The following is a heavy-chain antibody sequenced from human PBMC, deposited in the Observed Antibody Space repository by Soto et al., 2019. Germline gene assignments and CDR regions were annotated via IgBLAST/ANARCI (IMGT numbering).Heavy chain of an antibody. J-gene: IGHJ6*02. CDR3: ARVAATVPHYYYYGMDV. CDR2: ISAYNGNT. D-gene: IGHD6-25*01. CDR1: GYTFTSYG. V-gene: IGHV1-18*04. Sequence: AASVKVSCKASGYTFTSYGISWVRQAPGQGLEWMGWISAYNGNTNYAQKLQGRVTMTTDTSTSTAYMELRSLRSDDTAVYYCARVAATVPHYYYYGMDVWGQGTTVTVSS.